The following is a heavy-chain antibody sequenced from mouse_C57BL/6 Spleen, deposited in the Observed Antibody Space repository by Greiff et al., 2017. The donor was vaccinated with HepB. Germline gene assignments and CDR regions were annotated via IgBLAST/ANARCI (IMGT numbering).Heavy chain of an antibody. CDR1: GYTFTDYH. J-gene: IGHJ2*01. D-gene: IGHD1-1*01. V-gene: IGHV1-77*01. Sequence: QVQLKESGAELVKPGASVKISCKASGYTFTDYHINWVKQRPGQGLEWIGKIGPGSGSTYYNEKFKGTATLTADKSSSTAYMQLSSLTSEDSSGYFCARFTTVVAKDYWGQGTTLTVSS. CDR3: ARFTTVVAKDY. CDR2: IGPGSGST.